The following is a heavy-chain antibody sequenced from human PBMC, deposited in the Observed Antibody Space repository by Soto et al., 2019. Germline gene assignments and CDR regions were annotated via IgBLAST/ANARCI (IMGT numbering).Heavy chain of an antibody. CDR1: GGSINSCY. Sequence: QVQLQESGPGLVKPSETLSLTCSVSGGSINSCYWSWIRQSPGKGLEWIGQIYYTGSTNYNPSLKSRVTISVDRSKNQFSLRLSSVTAADTAVYYRAMAKTTLYNWFDPWGQGTLVTVSS. V-gene: IGHV4-59*08. CDR2: IYYTGST. CDR3: AMAKTTLYNWFDP. J-gene: IGHJ5*02. D-gene: IGHD1-7*01.